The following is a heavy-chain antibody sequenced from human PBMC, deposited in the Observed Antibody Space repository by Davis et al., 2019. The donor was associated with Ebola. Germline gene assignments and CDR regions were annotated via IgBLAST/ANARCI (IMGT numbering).Heavy chain of an antibody. D-gene: IGHD3-16*01. CDR3: ARERSWGIGQPFDY. Sequence: ASVKVSCKASGYTFTSYGISWVRQAPGQRLEWMGWINAGNGNTKYSQKFQGRVTITRDTSASTAYMELSSLRSEDTAVYYCARERSWGIGQPFDYWGQGTLVTVSS. V-gene: IGHV1-3*01. CDR1: GYTFTSYG. CDR2: INAGNGNT. J-gene: IGHJ4*02.